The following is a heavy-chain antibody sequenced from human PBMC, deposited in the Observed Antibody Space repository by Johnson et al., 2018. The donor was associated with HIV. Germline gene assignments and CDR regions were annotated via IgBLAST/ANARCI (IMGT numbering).Heavy chain of an antibody. Sequence: QVQLVESGGGVVQPGRSLRLSCAASGFTFSSHAMHWVRQAPGKGLEWVAFISFDGTSKYYADSVKGRFTISRDNSKNSLYLQMNSLRAEDTALYYCAKSYSSGWPHIDAFDIWGQGTMVTVSS. V-gene: IGHV3-30*04. CDR1: GFTFSSHA. D-gene: IGHD6-19*01. CDR2: ISFDGTSK. J-gene: IGHJ3*02. CDR3: AKSYSSGWPHIDAFDI.